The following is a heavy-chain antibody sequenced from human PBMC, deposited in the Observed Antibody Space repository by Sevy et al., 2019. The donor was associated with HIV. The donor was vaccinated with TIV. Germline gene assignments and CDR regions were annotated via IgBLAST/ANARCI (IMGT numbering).Heavy chain of an antibody. J-gene: IGHJ5*02. V-gene: IGHV1-18*01. D-gene: IGHD4-4*01. CDR1: GYTFTTYG. Sequence: ASVKVSCKAAGYTFTTYGIGWVRQAPGQGLEWMGWISADNGATNYAQKFQGRVTMATDTYTSTAYMELRSLRSDDTAVYFCARGGYGDYSNYFDPRGQGTQVTVSS. CDR2: ISADNGAT. CDR3: ARGGYGDYSNYFDP.